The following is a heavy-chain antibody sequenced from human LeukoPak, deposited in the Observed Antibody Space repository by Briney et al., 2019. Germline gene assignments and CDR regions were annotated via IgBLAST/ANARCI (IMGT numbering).Heavy chain of an antibody. CDR3: ARRFDH. CDR2: ITGSGDTI. V-gene: IGHV3-48*03. Sequence: GGSLRLSCAASGFTFSSYEMNWVRQAPGKGLEWVSYITGSGDTIYYADPVKGRFTISRDTAKNSLYLQMNSLRAEDTAVYYCARRFDHWGQGTLVTVSS. CDR1: GFTFSSYE. J-gene: IGHJ4*02.